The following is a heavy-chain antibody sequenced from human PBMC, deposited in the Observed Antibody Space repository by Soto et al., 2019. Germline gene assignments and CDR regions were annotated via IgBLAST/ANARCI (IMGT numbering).Heavy chain of an antibody. Sequence: SETLSLTCTVSGGSISSSSYYWGWIRQPPGKGLEWIGSIYYSGSTYYNKYPKSRVTISVDTSKNQSYLKLSSVTAADTVLYYCARHSYDILTGYYPWYFDLWGRGTLVTVS. V-gene: IGHV4-39*01. CDR1: GGSISSSSYY. CDR2: IYYSGST. J-gene: IGHJ2*01. CDR3: ARHSYDILTGYYPWYFDL. D-gene: IGHD3-9*01.